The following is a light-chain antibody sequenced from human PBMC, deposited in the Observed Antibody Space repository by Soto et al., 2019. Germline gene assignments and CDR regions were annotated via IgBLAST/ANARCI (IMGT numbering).Light chain of an antibody. CDR2: GAS. Sequence: EIVLTQSPGTPSLSPGERATLSCRASQSVSSSYLAWYQQKPGQAPRLLINGASSRATGIPDRFSGSGSGTDFTLTISRLEPEDFAVYYCQQYSTSPPSTFGQGTRLQIK. V-gene: IGKV3-20*01. J-gene: IGKJ5*01. CDR3: QQYSTSPPST. CDR1: QSVSSSY.